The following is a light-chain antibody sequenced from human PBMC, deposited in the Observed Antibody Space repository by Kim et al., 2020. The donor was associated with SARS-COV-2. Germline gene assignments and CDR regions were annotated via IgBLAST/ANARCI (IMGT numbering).Light chain of an antibody. V-gene: IGLV2-8*01. J-gene: IGLJ2*01. CDR3: SSYAGSNNLV. Sequence: GQSGNISGNGTSSDVGGYNYVSWYQQHPGKAPKLMIYEVSKRPSGVPDRFSGSKSGNTASLTVSGLQAEDEADYYCSSYAGSNNLVFGGGTQLTVL. CDR2: EVS. CDR1: SSDVGGYNY.